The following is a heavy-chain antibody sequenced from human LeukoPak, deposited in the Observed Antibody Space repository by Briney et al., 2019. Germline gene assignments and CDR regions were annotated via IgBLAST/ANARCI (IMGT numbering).Heavy chain of an antibody. CDR1: GFTVSSNY. D-gene: IGHD5-18*01. Sequence: GGSLRLSCAASGFTVSSNYMSWVRQARGKGLEWVSVIYSGGSTYYADSVKGRFTISRDNSKNTLYLQMNRLRADDTVVYYCARGVRLFGYSYGAFDYWGQGTLVTVSS. CDR2: IYSGGST. CDR3: ARGVRLFGYSYGAFDY. J-gene: IGHJ4*02. V-gene: IGHV3-53*01.